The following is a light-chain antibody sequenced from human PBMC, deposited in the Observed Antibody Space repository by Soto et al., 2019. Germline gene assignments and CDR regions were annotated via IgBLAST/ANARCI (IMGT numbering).Light chain of an antibody. Sequence: QSALTQPPSASGSPGQSVTISCTGTSSDVGGYNYVSWYQQHPGKAPKLMIYEVSKRPSGVPDRFSGSKSGNTASLTVSGLQAEDEADYYCSTYAGSQGVFGGWTQLTVL. CDR2: EVS. J-gene: IGLJ2*01. V-gene: IGLV2-8*01. CDR1: SSDVGGYNY. CDR3: STYAGSQGV.